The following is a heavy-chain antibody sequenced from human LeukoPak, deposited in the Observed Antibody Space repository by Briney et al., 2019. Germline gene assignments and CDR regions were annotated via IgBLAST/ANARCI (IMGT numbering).Heavy chain of an antibody. CDR1: GFTFSSFW. J-gene: IGHJ4*02. Sequence: GGSLRLSCAASGFTFSSFWMHWVRQVPGKGLVLVSRINSDGSSATYADSVKGRFTISRDNAKNTLYLQMNSLRAEDTAVYYCARSEYSFDYWGQGSLVTVSS. V-gene: IGHV3-74*03. CDR2: INSDGSSA. D-gene: IGHD6-6*01. CDR3: ARSEYSFDY.